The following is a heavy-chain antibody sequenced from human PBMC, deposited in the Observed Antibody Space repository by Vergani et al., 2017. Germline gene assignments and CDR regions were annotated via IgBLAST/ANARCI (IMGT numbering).Heavy chain of an antibody. CDR1: GFSFGDYA. CDR3: ARDRVDIVATTTYYYYYYGMDV. J-gene: IGHJ6*02. V-gene: IGHV3-53*04. D-gene: IGHD5-12*01. Sequence: EVQLVESGGGLVPPGRSLRLSCAASGFSFGDYAMTWVRQAPGKGLEWVSVIYSGGSTYYADSVKGRFTISRHNSKNTLYLQMNSLRAEDTAVYYCARDRVDIVATTTYYYYYYGMDVWGQGTTVTVSS. CDR2: IYSGGST.